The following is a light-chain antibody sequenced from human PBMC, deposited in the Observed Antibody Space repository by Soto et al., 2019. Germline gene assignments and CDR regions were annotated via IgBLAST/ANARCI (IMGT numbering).Light chain of an antibody. V-gene: IGLV2-14*01. J-gene: IGLJ1*01. CDR3: CSYVGATTYV. CDR2: EVS. Sequence: QSALTQPASVSGSSGQSITISCTGTSSDVGGHNYVSWYQQNPGKAPKLMIYEVSNRPSGVSYRFSGSRSGNTASLTISGLQAEDEADYYCCSYVGATTYVFGSGTKLTVL. CDR1: SSDVGGHNY.